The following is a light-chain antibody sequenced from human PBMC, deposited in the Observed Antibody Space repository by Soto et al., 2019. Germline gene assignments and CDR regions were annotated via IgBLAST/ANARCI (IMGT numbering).Light chain of an antibody. V-gene: IGKV3D-15*01. CDR3: QRYNNWPLT. Sequence: EIVLTQSPGTLSLSPGERATLSCRASQSVSNNYLAWYQQKPGQAPRLLIYGASNRATGIPARFSGSRSGPEFTLTINSLQSEDFAIYDCQRYNNWPLTFGGGTKVDIK. J-gene: IGKJ4*01. CDR1: QSVSNN. CDR2: GAS.